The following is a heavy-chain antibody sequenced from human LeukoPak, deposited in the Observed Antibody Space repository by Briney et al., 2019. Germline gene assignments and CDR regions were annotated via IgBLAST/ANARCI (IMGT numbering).Heavy chain of an antibody. J-gene: IGHJ4*02. V-gene: IGHV3-74*01. Sequence: PGRSLRLSCAASGFTFSSYGMHWVRQAPGKGLVWISRINSDGSTTSYADSVKGRFTISRDNAKNTLYLQMNSLRAEDTAVYYCARGNYYGQDYWGQGTLVTVSS. CDR3: ARGNYYGQDY. CDR1: GFTFSSYG. CDR2: INSDGSTT. D-gene: IGHD3-10*01.